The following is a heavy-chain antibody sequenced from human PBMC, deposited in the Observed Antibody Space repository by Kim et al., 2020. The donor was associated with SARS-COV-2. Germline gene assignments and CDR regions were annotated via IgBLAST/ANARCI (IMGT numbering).Heavy chain of an antibody. J-gene: IGHJ3*02. CDR3: ARGDEWGSKRRAFDI. V-gene: IGHV4-34*01. D-gene: IGHD1-26*01. Sequence: PSLKSRITISVETSKTQFSLKLSSVTAADTAVYSCARGDEWGSKRRAFDIWGQGTMVTVSS.